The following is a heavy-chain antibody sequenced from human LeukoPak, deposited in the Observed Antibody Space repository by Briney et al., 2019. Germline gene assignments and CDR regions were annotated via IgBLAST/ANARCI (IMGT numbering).Heavy chain of an antibody. V-gene: IGHV3-74*01. J-gene: IGHJ5*02. D-gene: IGHD3-10*01. Sequence: GGSLRLSCAASGFTFSTHWMHWVRQAPGKGLVWVTRINPEETTTSYADSVKGRFTISRDNTKNTLYLHMNSLRAEDTAMYYCVNLHYPSESWGQGTLVTVSS. CDR1: GFTFSTHW. CDR3: VNLHYPSES. CDR2: INPEETTT.